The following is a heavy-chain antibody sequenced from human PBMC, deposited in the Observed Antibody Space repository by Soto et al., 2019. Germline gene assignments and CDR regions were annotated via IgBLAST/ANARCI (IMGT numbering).Heavy chain of an antibody. J-gene: IGHJ6*01. CDR1: DVSISYYY. Sequence: AETPCLTCSVSDVSISYYYWNWLRQLPGKGLDPLRNPYRSGITSYNPSLNGRVTISVDMSKNQISLKLGSVTAADTAVYYRASIPASQYHHGVDAWGQGTPVTFSS. D-gene: IGHD2-2*01. V-gene: IGHV4-59*01. CDR2: PYRSGIT. CDR3: ASIPASQYHHGVDA.